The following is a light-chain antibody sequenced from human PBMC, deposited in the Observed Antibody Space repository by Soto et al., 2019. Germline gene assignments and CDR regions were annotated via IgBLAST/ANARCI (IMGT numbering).Light chain of an antibody. CDR3: QQYNSYLWT. Sequence: DIQMTQSPSTLSASVGDRVTITCRASQSISSWLAWYQQKPGKAPKLLNYDASSLESGVPSRFSGSGSGTAFPLTISSLQPDDFATYYCQQYNSYLWTFGQGTKVEIK. V-gene: IGKV1-5*01. CDR1: QSISSW. J-gene: IGKJ1*01. CDR2: DAS.